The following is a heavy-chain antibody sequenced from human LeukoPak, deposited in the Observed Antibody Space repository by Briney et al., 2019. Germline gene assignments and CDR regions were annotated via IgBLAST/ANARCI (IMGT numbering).Heavy chain of an antibody. Sequence: PSETLSLTCTVSGGSLSPYYWGWIRQPPGKGLEWIATIYYSGTTYYNPSLKSRVTISVDTSNNQFSLKLSSVTAADTAVYYCARARGSYYDFDHWGQGTLVTVSS. CDR1: GGSLSPYY. V-gene: IGHV4-39*07. CDR3: ARARGSYYDFDH. J-gene: IGHJ4*02. D-gene: IGHD1-26*01. CDR2: IYYSGTT.